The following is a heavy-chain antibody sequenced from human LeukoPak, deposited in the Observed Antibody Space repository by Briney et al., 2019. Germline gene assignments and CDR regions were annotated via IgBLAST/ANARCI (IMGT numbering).Heavy chain of an antibody. J-gene: IGHJ6*02. Sequence: GGSLRLSCVASGFTFSNYWMNWVRQAPGKGREWVANIKEDGSDKYYVDSVKGRFTISRDNAKNSLYLQMDSLRAEDTAVYYCARFDPVAALYYYYHGMDVWGQGTTVTVSS. CDR2: IKEDGSDK. V-gene: IGHV3-7*05. CDR3: ARFDPVAALYYYYHGMDV. D-gene: IGHD6-19*01. CDR1: GFTFSNYW.